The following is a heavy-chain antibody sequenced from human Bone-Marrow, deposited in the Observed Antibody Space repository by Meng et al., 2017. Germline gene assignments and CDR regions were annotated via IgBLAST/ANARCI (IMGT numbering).Heavy chain of an antibody. CDR1: GFTFDDYA. CDR3: AREDYYDSSGYWGAFDI. V-gene: IGHV3-9*01. J-gene: IGHJ3*02. CDR2: ISWNSGSI. Sequence: SLKISCAASGFTFDDYAMHWVRQAPGKGLEWVSGISWNSGSIGYADSVKGRFTISRDNAKNSLYLQMNSLRAEDTAVYYCAREDYYDSSGYWGAFDIWGQGTMVTVSS. D-gene: IGHD3-22*01.